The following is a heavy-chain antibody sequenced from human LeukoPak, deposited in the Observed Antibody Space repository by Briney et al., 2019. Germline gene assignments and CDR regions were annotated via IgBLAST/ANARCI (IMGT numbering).Heavy chain of an antibody. CDR1: GYTFTSYG. CDR3: ARQSYYYDSSGYYSYDAFDI. CDR2: ISAYNGNT. V-gene: IGHV1-18*01. J-gene: IGHJ3*02. Sequence: ASVKVSCKASGYTFTSYGISWVRQAPGQGLEWMGWISAYNGNTNYAQKLQGRVTMTTDTSTNTAYMELRSLRSDDTAVYYCARQSYYYDSSGYYSYDAFDIWGQGTMDTVSS. D-gene: IGHD3-22*01.